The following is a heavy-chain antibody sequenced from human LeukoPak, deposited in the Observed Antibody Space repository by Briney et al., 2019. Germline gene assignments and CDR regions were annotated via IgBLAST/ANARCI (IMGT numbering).Heavy chain of an antibody. CDR2: ISDSGDYT. CDR3: AKDTSIGKYCTNGVCSPFDY. D-gene: IGHD2-8*01. V-gene: IGHV3-53*01. CDR1: GLTASNNY. J-gene: IGHJ4*02. Sequence: GGSLRLSCAASGLTASNNYMSWVRQAPGQGLEWVSVISDSGDYTSYADSVRGRFTISRDNSRNTLYLQMISLRPEDTAVYYCAKDTSIGKYCTNGVCSPFDYWGQGTLVTVSS.